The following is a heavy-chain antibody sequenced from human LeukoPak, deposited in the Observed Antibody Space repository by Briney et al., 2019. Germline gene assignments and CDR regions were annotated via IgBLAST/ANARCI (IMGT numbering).Heavy chain of an antibody. CDR3: AKHPSVGNFEY. CDR1: GFTFNNYA. J-gene: IGHJ4*02. CDR2: ISGSGGT. Sequence: PGGSLRLSCAASGFTFNNYARSWVRQAPGKGLEWVSAISGSGGTYYADSVKGRFIISRDNSKNTLYLQMNSLRAEDTAIYYCAKHPSVGNFEYWGQGTLVTVSS. V-gene: IGHV3-23*01. D-gene: IGHD4-23*01.